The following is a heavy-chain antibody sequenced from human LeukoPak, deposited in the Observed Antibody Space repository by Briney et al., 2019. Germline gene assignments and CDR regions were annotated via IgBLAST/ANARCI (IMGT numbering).Heavy chain of an antibody. CDR1: GFTFSDYY. CDR2: ISSSSSYI. D-gene: IGHD5-18*01. J-gene: IGHJ4*02. Sequence: GGSLRLSCAASGFTFSDYYMSWIRQAPGKGLEWVSSISSSSSYIYYADSVKGRFTISRDNAKNSLYLQMNSLRAEDTAVYYCARDVDTAMVTIDYWGQGTLVTVSS. V-gene: IGHV3-11*06. CDR3: ARDVDTAMVTIDY.